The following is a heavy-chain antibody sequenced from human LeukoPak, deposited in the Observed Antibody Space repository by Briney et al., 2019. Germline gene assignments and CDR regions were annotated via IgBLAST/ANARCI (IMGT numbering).Heavy chain of an antibody. Sequence: PSETLSLTCTVSGGSISSSTYYWGWIRQPPGKGLEWIGSISYSGSTCYNPSLKSRVTISVDTSKNQFFLKLTSVTATDTAVYYCARRREGVTAAFDIWGQGTMVAVSS. D-gene: IGHD3-10*01. CDR3: ARRREGVTAAFDI. J-gene: IGHJ3*02. CDR2: ISYSGST. V-gene: IGHV4-39*01. CDR1: GGSISSSTYY.